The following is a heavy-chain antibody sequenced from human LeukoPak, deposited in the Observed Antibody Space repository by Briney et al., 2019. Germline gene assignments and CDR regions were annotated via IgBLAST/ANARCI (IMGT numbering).Heavy chain of an antibody. Sequence: GGSLRLSCAASGFTFSSYGMHWVRQAPGKGLEWVAVISYDGSNKYYADSVKGRFTISRDNSKNTLYLQMNSLRAEDTAVYYCAKGGRMPSYSSGAGTAGLFDYWGQGTLVTVSS. V-gene: IGHV3-30*18. CDR1: GFTFSSYG. D-gene: IGHD6-19*01. CDR2: ISYDGSNK. J-gene: IGHJ4*02. CDR3: AKGGRMPSYSSGAGTAGLFDY.